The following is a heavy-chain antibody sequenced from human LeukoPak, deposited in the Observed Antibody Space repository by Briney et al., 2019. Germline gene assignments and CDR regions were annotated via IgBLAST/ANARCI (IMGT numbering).Heavy chain of an antibody. CDR3: ATVGRAAAGLQNWFDP. J-gene: IGHJ5*02. CDR2: FDPEDGET. CDR1: GYTLTELS. V-gene: IGHV1-24*01. D-gene: IGHD6-13*01. Sequence: ASVKVSCKVSGYTLTELSMHWVRQAPGKGLEWMGGFDPEDGETIYAQKFQGRVTMTEDTSTDTAYMELSSLGSEDTAVYYCATVGRAAAGLQNWFDPWGQGTLVTVSS.